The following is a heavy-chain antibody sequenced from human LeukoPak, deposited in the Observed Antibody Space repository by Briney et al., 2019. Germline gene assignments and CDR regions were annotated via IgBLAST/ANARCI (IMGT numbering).Heavy chain of an antibody. J-gene: IGHJ4*02. CDR3: ARGPRVPSSSWYVPDY. D-gene: IGHD6-13*01. V-gene: IGHV4-59*01. CDR2: MSYGGST. CDR1: GGSIRNYY. Sequence: SETLSLTCSVSGGSIRNYYGGWMRQPPGKGLEWIGYMSYGGSTYYNPSLKSRVTISADTSKNQFSLNLSSVTAADTAIYYCARGPRVPSSSWYVPDYWGQGTLVTVSS.